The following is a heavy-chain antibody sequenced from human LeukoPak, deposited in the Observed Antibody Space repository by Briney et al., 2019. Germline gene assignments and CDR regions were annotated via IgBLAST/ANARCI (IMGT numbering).Heavy chain of an antibody. CDR2: IYYTGNT. CDR3: ASGSVETALDK. CDR1: GGSITTYY. Sequence: KPSETLSLTCAVSGGSITTYYWTWIRQPPGQALEWIGYIYYTGNTKYNPSLESRVTMSIDTSKNEFSLKIYSVNAADTAVYFCASGSVETALDKWGQGSRVSVSS. J-gene: IGHJ4*02. V-gene: IGHV4-59*01. D-gene: IGHD2-21*02.